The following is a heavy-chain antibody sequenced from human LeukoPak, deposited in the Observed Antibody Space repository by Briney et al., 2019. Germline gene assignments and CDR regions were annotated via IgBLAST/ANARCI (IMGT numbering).Heavy chain of an antibody. Sequence: ASVKVSCKASGGTLNRYSISWVRQAPGQGPQWMGAITPIFGAPNYAQSFQRRLKITADASTSTAYMELSRLTSDDTAIYYCARDAAIYVNRDYYYLYWGQGTLVTVSS. CDR2: ITPIFGAP. D-gene: IGHD3-22*01. CDR3: ARDAAIYVNRDYYYLY. V-gene: IGHV1-69*01. J-gene: IGHJ4*02. CDR1: GGTLNRYS.